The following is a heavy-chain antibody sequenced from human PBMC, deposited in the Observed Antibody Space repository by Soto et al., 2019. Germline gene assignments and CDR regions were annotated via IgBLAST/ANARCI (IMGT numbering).Heavy chain of an antibody. V-gene: IGHV1-69*04. D-gene: IGHD3-10*01. Sequence: SVKVSCKASGYTFTYYAVHCLRQAPGQGLEWMGRVNPIVSMSNYAQKFQGRVTMTADKSTSTAYMELSSPRSEDTAIYYCASSYGSGYRAFDYWGQGALVTVSS. CDR1: GYTFTYYA. CDR3: ASSYGSGYRAFDY. CDR2: VNPIVSMS. J-gene: IGHJ4*02.